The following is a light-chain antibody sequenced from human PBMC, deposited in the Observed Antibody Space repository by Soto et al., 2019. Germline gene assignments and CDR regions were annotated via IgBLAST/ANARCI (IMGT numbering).Light chain of an antibody. J-gene: IGKJ5*01. Sequence: ELVLTQSPSTLSLSPGERATLSCRASQSVSTYLAWYQQKPGQAPRLLIYGASSRATGIPDRFSGSGSGTDFTLTISRLEPEDFAVYYCQQYGSSFGQGTRLEIK. V-gene: IGKV3-20*01. CDR2: GAS. CDR1: QSVSTY. CDR3: QQYGSS.